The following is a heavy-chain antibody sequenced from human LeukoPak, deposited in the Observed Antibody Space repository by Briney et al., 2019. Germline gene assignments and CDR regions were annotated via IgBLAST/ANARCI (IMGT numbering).Heavy chain of an antibody. CDR3: AKDFSGYIDY. CDR2: FSGDGGST. J-gene: IGHJ4*02. CDR1: GFTFDGYG. D-gene: IGHD3-22*01. V-gene: IGHV3-43*02. Sequence: PGGSLRLSCAASGFTFDGYGMHWVRQPPGKGLEWVSLFSGDGGSTYYADSVKGRFTISRDNRKNSLYLEMNSLTTEDSAIYYCAKDFSGYIDYWGQGTLVTVSS.